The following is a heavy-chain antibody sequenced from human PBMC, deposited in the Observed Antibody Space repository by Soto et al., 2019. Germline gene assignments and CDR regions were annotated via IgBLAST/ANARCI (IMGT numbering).Heavy chain of an antibody. D-gene: IGHD7-27*01. Sequence: GGSLRLSCAASGFTFSSYEMNWVRQAPGKGLEWVSYISSSGSTIYYADSVKGRFTISRDNAKNSLYLQMNSLRAEDTAVYYCARDWAYNWFDPWGQGTLVTVSS. V-gene: IGHV3-48*03. CDR1: GFTFSSYE. CDR2: ISSSGSTI. J-gene: IGHJ5*02. CDR3: ARDWAYNWFDP.